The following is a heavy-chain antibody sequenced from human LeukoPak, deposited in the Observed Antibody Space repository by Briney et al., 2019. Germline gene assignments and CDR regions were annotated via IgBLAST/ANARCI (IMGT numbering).Heavy chain of an antibody. CDR2: IYYSGST. D-gene: IGHD3-3*01. CDR1: GGSISSYY. V-gene: IGHV4-59*01. Sequence: SETLSLTCTVSGGSISSYYWSWIRQPPGKGLEWIGYIYYSGSTNYNPSLKSRVTISVDTSKNQFSLKLSSVTAADTAVYYCARGNGDYDFWSGYPYYMDVWGKGTRSPSP. CDR3: ARGNGDYDFWSGYPYYMDV. J-gene: IGHJ6*03.